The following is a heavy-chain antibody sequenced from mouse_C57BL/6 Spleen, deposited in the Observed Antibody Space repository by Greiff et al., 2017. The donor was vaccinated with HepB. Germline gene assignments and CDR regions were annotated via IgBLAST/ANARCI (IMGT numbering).Heavy chain of an antibody. CDR1: GFNIKDYY. Sequence: EVQLQQSGAELVRPGASVKLSCTASGFNIKDYYMHWVKQRPEQGLEWIGRIDPEDGDTEYAPKFQGKATMTAATSSNTAYLQLSSLTSEDTAVYYCTTSYYYGSSSPAWFAYWGQGTLVTVSA. J-gene: IGHJ3*01. D-gene: IGHD1-1*01. CDR3: TTSYYYGSSSPAWFAY. V-gene: IGHV14-1*01. CDR2: IDPEDGDT.